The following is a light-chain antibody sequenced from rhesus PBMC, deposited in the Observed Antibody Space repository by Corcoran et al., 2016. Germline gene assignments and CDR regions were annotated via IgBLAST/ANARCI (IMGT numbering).Light chain of an antibody. Sequence: DIQMTQSPSSLSASVGDTVTITCRASQGISSWVAWYQQKPGKAPKLLIYKASSLQSGVPSRCSGSGVGTDFTLTISSLQSEDFATYYCQQYSSRPCSFGPGTKVEIK. CDR2: KAS. CDR3: QQYSSRPCS. CDR1: QGISSW. V-gene: IGKV1-22*01. J-gene: IGKJ2*01.